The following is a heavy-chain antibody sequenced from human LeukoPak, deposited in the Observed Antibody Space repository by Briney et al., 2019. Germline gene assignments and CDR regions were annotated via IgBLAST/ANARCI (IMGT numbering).Heavy chain of an antibody. CDR2: INAGNGNT. CDR3: ARDLIGIAAAGGHDY. J-gene: IGHJ4*02. D-gene: IGHD6-13*01. Sequence: ASVKVSCKASGYTFTSYAMHWVRQAPGQRLEWMGWINAGNGNTKYSQKFQGRVTITRDTSASTAYMELSSLRSEDTAVYYCARDLIGIAAAGGHDYWGQGTLVTVSS. CDR1: GYTFTSYA. V-gene: IGHV1-3*01.